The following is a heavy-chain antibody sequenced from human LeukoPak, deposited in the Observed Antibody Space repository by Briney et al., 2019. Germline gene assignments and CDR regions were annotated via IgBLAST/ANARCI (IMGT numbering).Heavy chain of an antibody. CDR1: GFTFSSYA. Sequence: PGGSLRLSCAASGFTFSSYAMSWVRQAPGKGLEWVSAISGSGGSTYYADSVKGRFTISRDNSKNTLYLQMNSLRAEDTAVYYCAKDGDPMVRGVKPYYFDYWGQGTLVTVSS. CDR2: ISGSGGST. V-gene: IGHV3-23*01. J-gene: IGHJ4*02. CDR3: AKDGDPMVRGVKPYYFDY. D-gene: IGHD3-10*01.